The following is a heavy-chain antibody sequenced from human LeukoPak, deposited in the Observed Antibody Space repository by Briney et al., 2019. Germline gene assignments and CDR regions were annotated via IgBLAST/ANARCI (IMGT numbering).Heavy chain of an antibody. Sequence: GGSLRLSCAASGFTFSRYWMSWVRQAPGKGLEWVANIKEDGSEKYYVDSVKGRFTISRDNAKNSLYLQMSSLRAEDTAVYYCTRDEGATVATYRFDFWGQGTLVTVSS. J-gene: IGHJ4*02. D-gene: IGHD4-23*01. V-gene: IGHV3-7*01. CDR3: TRDEGATVATYRFDF. CDR2: IKEDGSEK. CDR1: GFTFSRYW.